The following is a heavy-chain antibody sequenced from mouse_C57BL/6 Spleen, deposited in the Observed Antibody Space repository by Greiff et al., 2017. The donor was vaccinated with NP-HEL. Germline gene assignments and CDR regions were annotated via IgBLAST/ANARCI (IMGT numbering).Heavy chain of an antibody. V-gene: IGHV5-9-1*02. CDR1: GFTFSSYA. Sequence: EVMLVESGEGLVKPGGSLKLSCAASGFTFSSYAMSWVRQTPEKRLEWVAYISSGGDYIYYADTVKGRFTISRDNARNTLYLQMSSLKSEDTAMYYCTTIYYDYEEYFDVWGTGTTVTVSS. J-gene: IGHJ1*03. D-gene: IGHD2-4*01. CDR3: TTIYYDYEEYFDV. CDR2: ISSGGDYI.